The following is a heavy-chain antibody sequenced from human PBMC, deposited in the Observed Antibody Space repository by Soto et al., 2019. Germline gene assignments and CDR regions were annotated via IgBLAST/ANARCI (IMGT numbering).Heavy chain of an antibody. V-gene: IGHV1-18*01. Sequence: QVQLVQSGAEVKKPGASVKVSCKASGYTFNNYVISWVRQAPGQGLEWLGWIGPNNDNTDHAQNFQGRVTLNTDTATNTADMELSSLSSDDTAWYHCARWYCSVGSCYTCWHFDLWGRGTLVTVSS. D-gene: IGHD2-15*01. CDR3: ARWYCSVGSCYTCWHFDL. J-gene: IGHJ2*01. CDR1: GYTFNNYV. CDR2: IGPNNDNT.